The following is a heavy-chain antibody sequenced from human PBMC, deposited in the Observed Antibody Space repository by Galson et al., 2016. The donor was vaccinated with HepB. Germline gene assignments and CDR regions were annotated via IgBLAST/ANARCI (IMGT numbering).Heavy chain of an antibody. J-gene: IGHJ4*02. V-gene: IGHV4-4*02. CDR2: IYHSGST. CDR3: TRNGFYCLDS. CDR1: GDSISSHDW. Sequence: SETLSLTCAVSGDSISSHDWWSWVRQPPGKGLEWIGEIYHSGSTNYNPSLKSRVTISVDKSKNQFSLRMSSVTAADTAVYDCTRNGFYCLDSWGQGTLVTVSS. D-gene: IGHD3-22*01.